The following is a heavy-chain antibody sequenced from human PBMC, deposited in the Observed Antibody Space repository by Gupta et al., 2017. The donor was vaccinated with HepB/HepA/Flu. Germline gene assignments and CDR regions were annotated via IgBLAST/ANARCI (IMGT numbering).Heavy chain of an antibody. CDR1: GFSFRDSW. V-gene: IGHV3-7*01. J-gene: IGHJ6*02. CDR2: MKSDGSEI. Sequence: EVQVVESGGGMVQPGGSLRVSCAASGFSFRDSWMSWGRQAPGKGLEWVATMKSDGSEIYYVDSVRGRFTISRDNAKNSLDLQMNSLRVEDTAVYYCARDGDAMDVWGQGTTVTVSS. CDR3: ARDGDAMDV. D-gene: IGHD7-27*01.